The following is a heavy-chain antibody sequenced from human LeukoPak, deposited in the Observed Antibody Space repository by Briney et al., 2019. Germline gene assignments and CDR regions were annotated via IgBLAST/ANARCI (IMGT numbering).Heavy chain of an antibody. D-gene: IGHD6-6*01. CDR3: ARQYSSSSHFDY. CDR1: GGSISSYY. Sequence: SETLSLTCTVSGGSISSYYWSWIRQPPGQGLEWIGYIYYSGSTNYNASLESRVTISVDTSKNQFSLRLTSVTAADTAVYYCARQYSSSSHFDYWGQGTLVTVSS. CDR2: IYYSGST. J-gene: IGHJ4*02. V-gene: IGHV4-59*01.